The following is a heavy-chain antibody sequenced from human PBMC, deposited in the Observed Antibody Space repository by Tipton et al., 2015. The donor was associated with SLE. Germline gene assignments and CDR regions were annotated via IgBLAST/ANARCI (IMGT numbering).Heavy chain of an antibody. CDR1: GFTFSSYS. CDR3: ASVPTGTPHAFDI. V-gene: IGHV3-48*01. CDR2: ISSSSSTI. D-gene: IGHD1-1*01. Sequence: VQLVQSGGGLVQPGGSLRLSCAASGFTFSSYSMNWVRQAPGKGLEWVSYISSSSSTIYYADSVKGRFTISRDNAKNSLYLQMNSLRAEDTAVYYCASVPTGTPHAFDIWGQGTMVTVSS. J-gene: IGHJ3*02.